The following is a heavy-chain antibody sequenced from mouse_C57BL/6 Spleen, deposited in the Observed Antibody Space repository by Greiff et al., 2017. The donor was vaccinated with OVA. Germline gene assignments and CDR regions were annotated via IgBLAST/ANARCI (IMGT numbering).Heavy chain of an antibody. CDR3: VRQLLGTVVARDWYFDV. Sequence: EVQGVESGGGLVQPKGSLKLSCAASGFSFNTYAMNWVRQAPGKGLEWVARIRSKSNNYATYYADSVKDRFTISRDDSESMLYLQMNNLKTEDTAMYYCVRQLLGTVVARDWYFDVWGTGTTVTVSS. CDR1: GFSFNTYA. CDR2: IRSKSNNYAT. V-gene: IGHV10-1*01. J-gene: IGHJ1*03. D-gene: IGHD1-1*01.